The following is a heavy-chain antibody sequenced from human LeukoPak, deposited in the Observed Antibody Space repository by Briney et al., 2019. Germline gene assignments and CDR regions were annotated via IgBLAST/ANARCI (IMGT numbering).Heavy chain of an antibody. V-gene: IGHV4-4*09. CDR3: ARLGSYHDF. Sequence: SETLSLTCTVSGASISQYYWSWIRQTPEKGLEWMGHIHTSGAGTYYPSLKSRLTMSIDTSRNQLSLKLTSVTAADTAVYFCARLGSYHDFWGQGALVIVSS. CDR2: IHTSGAG. D-gene: IGHD1-26*01. J-gene: IGHJ4*02. CDR1: GASISQYY.